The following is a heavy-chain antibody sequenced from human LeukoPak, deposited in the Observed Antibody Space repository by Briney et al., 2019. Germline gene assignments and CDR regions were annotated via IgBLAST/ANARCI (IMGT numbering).Heavy chain of an antibody. V-gene: IGHV3-30*03. J-gene: IGHJ4*02. Sequence: GGSLRLSCAASGFTFNTYGMHWVRQAPGKGLEWVAIISYDGSDEYCADSVKGRFTTSRDNSNNTQSLQMNSLTAEDTAVYYCVASSGSYHYWGQGTLATVSS. CDR1: GFTFNTYG. CDR2: ISYDGSDE. CDR3: VASSGSYHY. D-gene: IGHD3-10*01.